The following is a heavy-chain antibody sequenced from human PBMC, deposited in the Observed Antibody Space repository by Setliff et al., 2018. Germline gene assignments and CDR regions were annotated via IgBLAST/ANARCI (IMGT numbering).Heavy chain of an antibody. Sequence: ETLSLTCSVSGGTISTYYWSWIRQPAGKGLEWMGRIDPSDSYTNYSPSFQGHVTISADKSISTAYLQWSSLKASDTAMYYCARHGDYDSANWFDPWGQGTLVTVSS. V-gene: IGHV5-10-1*01. CDR2: IDPSDSYT. J-gene: IGHJ5*02. D-gene: IGHD3-22*01. CDR1: GGTISTYY. CDR3: ARHGDYDSANWFDP.